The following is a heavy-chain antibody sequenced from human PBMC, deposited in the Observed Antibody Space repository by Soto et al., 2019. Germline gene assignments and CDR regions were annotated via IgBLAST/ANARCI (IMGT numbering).Heavy chain of an antibody. D-gene: IGHD6-19*01. CDR3: ARVRVVSDYGMDV. V-gene: IGHV4-30-4*01. Sequence: SETLSLTCTVSGGSISSGGYYWSWIRQPPGKGLEWIGYIYYSGSTYYNPSLKSRVTISVDTSKNQFSLKLSSVTAADTAVYYCARVRVVSDYGMDVWGQGTTVTVSS. CDR2: IYYSGST. CDR1: GGSISSGGYY. J-gene: IGHJ6*02.